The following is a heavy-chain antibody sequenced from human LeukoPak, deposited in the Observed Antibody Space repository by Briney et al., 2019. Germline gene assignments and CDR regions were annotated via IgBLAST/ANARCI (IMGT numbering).Heavy chain of an antibody. Sequence: SETLSLTCTVSGGSITNDHWNWVRQSSGKQLEGIGSIHYSGTINYSPSLKRRITISLDTSKDQFSLKLSSVTAAGTAMYYCATSYDHGWLIGSWGQGTLVTVSS. V-gene: IGHV4-59*01. CDR1: GGSITNDH. D-gene: IGHD3-16*01. J-gene: IGHJ4*02. CDR2: IHYSGTI. CDR3: ATSYDHGWLIGS.